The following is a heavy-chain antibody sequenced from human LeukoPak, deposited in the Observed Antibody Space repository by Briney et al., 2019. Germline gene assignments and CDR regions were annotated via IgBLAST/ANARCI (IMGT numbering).Heavy chain of an antibody. V-gene: IGHV4-59*01. CDR1: GGSISSYC. J-gene: IGHJ4*02. Sequence: PSETLSLACTVSGGSISSYCWSWIRQPPGKGLEWIGYIYYSGSTNYNPSLKSRVTISVDTSKNQFSLKLSSVAAADTAVYYCARDSKGSSALDYWGQGTLVTVSS. D-gene: IGHD6-6*01. CDR2: IYYSGST. CDR3: ARDSKGSSALDY.